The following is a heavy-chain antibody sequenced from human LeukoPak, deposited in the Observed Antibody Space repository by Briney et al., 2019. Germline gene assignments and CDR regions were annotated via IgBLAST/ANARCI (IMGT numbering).Heavy chain of an antibody. CDR2: IKQDGSEK. J-gene: IGHJ4*02. V-gene: IGHV3-7*01. CDR3: AREVMDYYGSGSSYYFDY. CDR1: RFTFSSYA. D-gene: IGHD3-10*01. Sequence: PGGSLRLSCAASRFTFSSYAMSWVRQAPGKGLEWVANIKQDGSEKYYVDSVKGRFTISRDNAKNSLYLQMNSLRAEDTAVYYCAREVMDYYGSGSSYYFDYWGQGTLVTVSS.